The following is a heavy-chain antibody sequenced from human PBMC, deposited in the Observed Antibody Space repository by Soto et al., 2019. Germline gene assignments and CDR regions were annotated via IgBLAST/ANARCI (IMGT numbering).Heavy chain of an antibody. Sequence: QVQLVQSGAEVKKPGASVKVSCKASGYTFTSYGISWVRQAPGQGLEWMGWISAYNGNTNYAQKLQGRVTMTTDTSPSTAYLELRSLRSDDTAVYYCARSRAAMIVVVNDAFDIWGQGTMVTVSS. CDR1: GYTFTSYG. V-gene: IGHV1-18*01. CDR2: ISAYNGNT. J-gene: IGHJ3*02. CDR3: ARSRAAMIVVVNDAFDI. D-gene: IGHD3-22*01.